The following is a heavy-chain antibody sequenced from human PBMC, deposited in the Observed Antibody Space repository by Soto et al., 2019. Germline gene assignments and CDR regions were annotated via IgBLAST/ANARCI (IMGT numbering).Heavy chain of an antibody. CDR2: IYHSGST. D-gene: IGHD3-22*01. J-gene: IGHJ6*02. CDR1: GGSISSGGYS. CDR3: ARAQGYYDSSGYYPGPHYYGMDV. Sequence: PSETLSLTCAVSGGSISSGGYSWSWIRQPPGKGLEWIGYIYHSGSTYYNPSLKSRVTISVDRSKNQFSLKLSSVTAADTAVYYCARAQGYYDSSGYYPGPHYYGMDVWGQGTTVTVSS. V-gene: IGHV4-30-2*01.